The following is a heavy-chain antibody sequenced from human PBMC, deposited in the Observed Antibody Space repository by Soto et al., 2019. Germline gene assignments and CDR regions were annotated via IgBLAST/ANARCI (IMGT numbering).Heavy chain of an antibody. CDR2: ISDDGVSK. Sequence: PGGSLRLSCAASGFTFSNYCMHWVRQAPGKGLEWVAAISDDGVSKYYADSVQGRFTSSRDNSESAVFLQMNSLRPDDTALYFCARAYYFGSGTSYTLYYWGQGTQVTVSS. CDR1: GFTFSNYC. V-gene: IGHV3-30*03. CDR3: ARAYYFGSGTSYTLYY. J-gene: IGHJ4*02. D-gene: IGHD3-10*01.